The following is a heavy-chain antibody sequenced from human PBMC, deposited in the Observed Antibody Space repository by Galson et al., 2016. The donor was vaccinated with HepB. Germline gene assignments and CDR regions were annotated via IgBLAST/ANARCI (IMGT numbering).Heavy chain of an antibody. CDR3: ARTRWRGFSPFYFDN. D-gene: IGHD1-1*01. V-gene: IGHV3-7*04. CDR2: INDHGSEQ. Sequence: SLRLSCAASGFTFSTFWMAWVRQAPGKGLEWVANINDHGSEQYYVDSVTGRFTNPKDNAKNSVYRQMNSLRDDDTAVYYCARTRWRGFSPFYFDNWGQGTLVAVSS. J-gene: IGHJ4*02. CDR1: GFTFSTFW.